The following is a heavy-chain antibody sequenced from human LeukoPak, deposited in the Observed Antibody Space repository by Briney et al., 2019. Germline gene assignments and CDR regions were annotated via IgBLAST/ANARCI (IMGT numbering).Heavy chain of an antibody. J-gene: IGHJ6*03. Sequence: PGGSLRLSCAASGFTFSSYIMHWVRQAPGKGLEWVSSISSSRSYIYYADSVKGRFTISRDNAKNSLYLQMNSLRAEDTAVYYCARVLHLGCMDVWGKGATVTVSS. CDR2: ISSSRSYI. CDR1: GFTFSSYI. CDR3: ARVLHLGCMDV. D-gene: IGHD3/OR15-3a*01. V-gene: IGHV3-21*01.